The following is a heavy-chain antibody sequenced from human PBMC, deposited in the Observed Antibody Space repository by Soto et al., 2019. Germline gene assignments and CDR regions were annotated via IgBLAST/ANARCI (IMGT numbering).Heavy chain of an antibody. D-gene: IGHD3-3*01. Sequence: ASVKVSCKAAGYTFTSYAIHWVRQAPGQKLEWMGWINAGNGNTKYSQKFQGRITITRDTSASTAYMELSSLRSQDTAVYYCARVLGVAKGDYWGQGTLVTVSS. CDR1: GYTFTSYA. V-gene: IGHV1-3*01. J-gene: IGHJ4*02. CDR3: ARVLGVAKGDY. CDR2: INAGNGNT.